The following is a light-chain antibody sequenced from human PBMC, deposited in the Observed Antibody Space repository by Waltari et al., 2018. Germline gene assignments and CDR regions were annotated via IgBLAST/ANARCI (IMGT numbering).Light chain of an antibody. Sequence: QSVLTQPPSVSGAPGQRVTISCTGSSSNIGAGYDVHWYQQLPGTAPKLLIYGNSSRPSGVPDRFSGSKSGTSASLAITVLQAEDEADYYCQSYDSSLSGVVFGGGTKLTVL. CDR2: GNS. CDR1: SSNIGAGYD. J-gene: IGLJ2*01. CDR3: QSYDSSLSGVV. V-gene: IGLV1-40*01.